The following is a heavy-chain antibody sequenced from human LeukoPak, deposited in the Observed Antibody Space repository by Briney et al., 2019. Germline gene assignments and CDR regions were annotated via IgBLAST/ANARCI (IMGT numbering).Heavy chain of an antibody. CDR2: ISPSGAST. Sequence: ASVKVSCKASGYTFTSYYMHGVRQAPGQGLEWMGIISPSGASTTYAQNFQGRVTMTRDMSTSTVYMGLSSLKSEDTAVYYCARGSSRSPRDAFDIWGQGTMVTVSS. CDR1: GYTFTSYY. J-gene: IGHJ3*02. V-gene: IGHV1-46*01. CDR3: ARGSSRSPRDAFDI.